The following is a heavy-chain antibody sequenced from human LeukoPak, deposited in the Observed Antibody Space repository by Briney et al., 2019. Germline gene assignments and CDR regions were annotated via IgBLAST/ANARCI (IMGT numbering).Heavy chain of an antibody. D-gene: IGHD1-7*01. Sequence: HPGGSLRLSCAASGFTFSSYGMHWVRQAPGKGLEWVAVISYDGSNKYYADSVKGRFTISRDNSKNTPYLQMNSLRAEDTAVYYCAKDLGGYNWNSTPDYWGQGTLVTVSS. CDR2: ISYDGSNK. CDR3: AKDLGGYNWNSTPDY. J-gene: IGHJ4*02. V-gene: IGHV3-30*18. CDR1: GFTFSSYG.